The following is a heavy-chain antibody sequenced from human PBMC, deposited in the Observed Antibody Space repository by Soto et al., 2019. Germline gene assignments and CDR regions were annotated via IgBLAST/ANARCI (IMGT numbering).Heavy chain of an antibody. J-gene: IGHJ4*02. Sequence: GSGPTLVNPTQTLTLTCTFSGFSLSTSGVGVGWIRQPPGKALEWLALIYWNDDKRYSPSLKSRLTITKDTSKNQVVLTMTNMDPVDTATYYCAHNLKDGSGSYYLYYFDYWGQGTLVTVSS. CDR3: AHNLKDGSGSYYLYYFDY. D-gene: IGHD3-10*01. CDR2: IYWNDDK. CDR1: GFSLSTSGVG. V-gene: IGHV2-5*01.